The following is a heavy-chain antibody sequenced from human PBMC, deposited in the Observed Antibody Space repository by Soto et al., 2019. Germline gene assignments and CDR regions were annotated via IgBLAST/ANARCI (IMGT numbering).Heavy chain of an antibody. Sequence: SETLSLTCTVSGGSISSYYWSWIRQPPGKGLEWIGYIYYAGSTKYNPSLNSRVTISVDTSKNQFSLTVTSVTAADTAVYYCARRIVATETFDCWGQGTLVTVSS. D-gene: IGHD5-12*01. CDR2: IYYAGST. V-gene: IGHV4-59*08. CDR1: GGSISSYY. J-gene: IGHJ4*02. CDR3: ARRIVATETFDC.